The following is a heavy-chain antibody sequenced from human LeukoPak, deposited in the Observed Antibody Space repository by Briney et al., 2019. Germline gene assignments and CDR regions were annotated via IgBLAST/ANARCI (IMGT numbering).Heavy chain of an antibody. Sequence: GGSLRLSCAASGFTFSSYWMSWVRQAPGKGLEWVANIKQDGSEKYYVDSVKGRFTISRDNAKNSLYLQMNSLRAEDTAVYYCARGTAFVVVPAATDYWGQGTLVTVSS. CDR1: GFTFSSYW. J-gene: IGHJ4*02. V-gene: IGHV3-7*01. CDR2: IKQDGSEK. CDR3: ARGTAFVVVPAATDY. D-gene: IGHD2-2*01.